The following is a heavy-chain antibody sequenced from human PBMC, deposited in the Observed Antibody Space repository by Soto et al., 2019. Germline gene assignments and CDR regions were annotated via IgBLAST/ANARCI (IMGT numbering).Heavy chain of an antibody. CDR3: ARDGIVVVPAADYYYGMDV. D-gene: IGHD2-2*01. CDR2: IIPIFGTA. Sequence: QVQLVQSGAEVKKPGSSVKVSCKASGGTFSSYAISWVRQAPGQGLEWMGGIIPIFGTANYEQKFQGRVKITGDESTSTAYMELSSLRSEDTAVYYCARDGIVVVPAADYYYGMDVWGQGTTVTVSS. J-gene: IGHJ6*02. V-gene: IGHV1-69*01. CDR1: GGTFSSYA.